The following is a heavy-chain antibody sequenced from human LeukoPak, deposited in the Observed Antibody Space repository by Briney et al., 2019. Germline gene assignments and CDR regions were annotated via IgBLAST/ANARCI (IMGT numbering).Heavy chain of an antibody. Sequence: ASVKVSCKASGYIFNKYAVNWVRQVPGQGREWMGWINTDTGNPTYAQGFTGRFVFSLDASVSTAYLQINNLEPEDTAVYSCARDITWGGHYFDPWGQGTLVTVSP. CDR1: GYIFNKYA. CDR3: ARDITWGGHYFDP. D-gene: IGHD1-20*01. J-gene: IGHJ5*02. CDR2: INTDTGNP. V-gene: IGHV7-4-1*02.